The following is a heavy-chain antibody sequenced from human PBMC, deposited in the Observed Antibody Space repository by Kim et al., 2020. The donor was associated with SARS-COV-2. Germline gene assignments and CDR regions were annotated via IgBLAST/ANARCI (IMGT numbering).Heavy chain of an antibody. V-gene: IGHV4-39*01. J-gene: IGHJ5*02. CDR1: GGSISSSSYY. D-gene: IGHD6-13*01. CDR3: ASLPIAAAIGGYWFDP. CDR2: IYYSGST. Sequence: SETLSLTCTVSGGSISSSSYYWGWIRQPPGKGLEWIGSIYYSGSTYYNPSLKSRVTISVDTSKNQFSLKLSSVTAADTAVYYCASLPIAAAIGGYWFDPWGQGTLVTVSS.